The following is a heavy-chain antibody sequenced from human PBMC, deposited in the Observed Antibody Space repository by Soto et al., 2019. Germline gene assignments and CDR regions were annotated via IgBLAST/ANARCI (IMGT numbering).Heavy chain of an antibody. Sequence: QVQLVQSGAEVKKPGASVKVSCKASGYTFTKYYLQWVRQAPGQGLEWMGIINPAGGSTIYAQKFPGRVTMTRDTSTSTVYMDLSRLRSDDTAMYYGARGNYYAMDVWGQGTTVTVSS. CDR1: GYTFTKYY. D-gene: IGHD3-10*01. J-gene: IGHJ6*02. CDR2: INPAGGST. V-gene: IGHV1-46*01. CDR3: ARGNYYAMDV.